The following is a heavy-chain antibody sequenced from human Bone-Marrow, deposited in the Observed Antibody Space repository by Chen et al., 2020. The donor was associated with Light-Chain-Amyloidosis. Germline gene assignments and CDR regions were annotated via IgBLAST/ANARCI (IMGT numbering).Heavy chain of an antibody. CDR1: GFNFRSFG. J-gene: IGHJ4*02. CDR2: VSGSTVST. D-gene: IGHD3-22*01. CDR3: TRKVGYFDF. V-gene: IGHV3-23*04. Sequence: EVQLVESGGGLVQPGGSLRLSCATSGFNFRSFGMCWVRQAPGKGLEWVSTVSGSTVSTYYAGSVKGRFIISRDNSKSTLYLQMNSLRAGDTAVYFCTRKVGYFDFWGQGSLVTVSS.